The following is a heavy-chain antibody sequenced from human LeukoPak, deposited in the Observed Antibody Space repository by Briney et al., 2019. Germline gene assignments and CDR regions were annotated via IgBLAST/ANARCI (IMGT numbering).Heavy chain of an antibody. J-gene: IGHJ5*02. D-gene: IGHD6-19*01. Sequence: ASVKVSCKASGYTFTGYYMHWVRQAPGQGLEWMGWMNPNSGNTGYAQKFQGRVTITRNTSISTAYMELSSLRSEDTAVYYCARGGSGWYNNWFDPWGQGTLVTVSS. CDR3: ARGGSGWYNNWFDP. V-gene: IGHV1-8*03. CDR1: GYTFTGYY. CDR2: MNPNSGNT.